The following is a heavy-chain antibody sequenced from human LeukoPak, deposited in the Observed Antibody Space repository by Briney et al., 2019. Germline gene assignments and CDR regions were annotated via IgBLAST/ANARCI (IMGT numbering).Heavy chain of an antibody. J-gene: IGHJ4*02. CDR3: ARCPSPVYFDL. CDR1: GFSVSSSY. V-gene: IGHV3-53*01. Sequence: GGSLRLSFAASGFSVSSSYISWVRQAPGKGLEWVSVIYSIGTTYYADSVKGRFTISRDNSKNTLYLQMSNLRADDTAVYYCARCPSPVYFDLWGQGTLVTVSS. CDR2: IYSIGTT.